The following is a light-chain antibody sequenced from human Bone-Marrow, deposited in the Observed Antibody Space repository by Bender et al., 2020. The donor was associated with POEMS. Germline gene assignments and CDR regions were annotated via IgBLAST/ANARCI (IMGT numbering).Light chain of an antibody. Sequence: QSVLNQAPSASGTPGQRVTISCSGSSSNIGSNTVNWYQQLPGMAPKLLIYYDDLLTPGVSDRFSASKSGTSASLAISELQSEDEALYYCSAWDDSLSGWVFGGGTKLTVL. V-gene: IGLV1-44*01. CDR2: YDD. CDR1: SSNIGSNT. J-gene: IGLJ3*02. CDR3: SAWDDSLSGWV.